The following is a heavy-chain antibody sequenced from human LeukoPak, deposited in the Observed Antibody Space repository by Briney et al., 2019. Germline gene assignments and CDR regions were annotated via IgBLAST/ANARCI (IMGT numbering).Heavy chain of an antibody. CDR1: GLTFSSYA. V-gene: IGHV3-30-3*01. J-gene: IGHJ6*02. Sequence: GRSLRLSCAASGLTFSSYAMHWVRQAPGKGLEWVAVISYDGSNKYYADSVKGRFTISRDNSKNTLYLQMNSLRAEDTAVYYCARGRSIFGAHYGMDVWGQGTTVTVSS. D-gene: IGHD3-3*01. CDR3: ARGRSIFGAHYGMDV. CDR2: ISYDGSNK.